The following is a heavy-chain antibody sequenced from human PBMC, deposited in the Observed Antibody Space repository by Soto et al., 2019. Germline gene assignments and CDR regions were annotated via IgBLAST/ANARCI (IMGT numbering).Heavy chain of an antibody. CDR3: ARRIAGSSNFDT. CDR2: INHSGST. Sequence: SETVSLTCAVYGGSFSGYYWSWIRQPPGKGLEWIGEINHSGSTNYNQSLRSRVTISVDTSKNQFSLNLNSVTAADTAMYYCARRIAGSSNFDTWGQGALVTVSS. CDR1: GGSFSGYY. V-gene: IGHV4-34*01. J-gene: IGHJ4*02. D-gene: IGHD2-21*01.